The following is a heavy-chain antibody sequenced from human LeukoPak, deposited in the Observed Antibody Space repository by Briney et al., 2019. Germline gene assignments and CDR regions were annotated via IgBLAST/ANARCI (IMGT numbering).Heavy chain of an antibody. J-gene: IGHJ4*02. CDR1: GYTFTNYG. CDR2: INTYNGNT. V-gene: IGHV1-18*01. D-gene: IGHD1-26*01. Sequence: ASVKVSCKASGYTFTNYGITWLRQAPGQGLEWMGWINTYNGNTNYAQKLQGRVTVTTDTSTSTAYMELRSLRSDDTAVFYCARDLVDGVGAPGAYWGQGALVTVSS. CDR3: ARDLVDGVGAPGAY.